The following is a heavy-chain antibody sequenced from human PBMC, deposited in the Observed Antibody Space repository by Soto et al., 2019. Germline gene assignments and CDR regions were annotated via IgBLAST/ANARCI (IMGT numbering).Heavy chain of an antibody. V-gene: IGHV3-48*01. CDR1: TFTFSSYA. CDR2: ISRDSSVT. J-gene: IGHJ4*02. CDR3: ARFVEWLDY. D-gene: IGHD3-3*01. Sequence: GSLRLSCVASTFTFSSYAMNWVRQAPGKGLEWVSYISRDSSVTKYADSERGRFTISRDNGKNSLFLQMNILRVDDTAVYYFARFVEWLDYWGQGALVTVSS.